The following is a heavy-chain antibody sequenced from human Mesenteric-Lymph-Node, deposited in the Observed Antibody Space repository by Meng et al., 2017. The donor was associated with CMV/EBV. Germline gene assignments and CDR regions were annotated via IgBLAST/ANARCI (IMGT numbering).Heavy chain of an antibody. CDR1: GFTFSSYS. Sequence: ESLKISCAASGFTFSSYSMNWVRQAPGKGLEWVSSISGSSDYIYYADSVKGRFTISRDNTKNSLYLQMNSLRAEDTAVYYCARDFGVRAGSTWGYFYYNMDVWGQGTTVTVSS. CDR3: ARDFGVRAGSTWGYFYYNMDV. J-gene: IGHJ6*02. D-gene: IGHD3-3*01. V-gene: IGHV3-21*06. CDR2: ISGSSDYI.